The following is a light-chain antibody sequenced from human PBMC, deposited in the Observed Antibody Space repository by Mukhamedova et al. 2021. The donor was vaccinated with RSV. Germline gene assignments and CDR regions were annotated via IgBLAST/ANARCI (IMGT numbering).Light chain of an antibody. CDR3: QQYNNWPPIT. J-gene: IGKJ5*01. V-gene: IGKV3-15*01. CDR1: QSVSSN. Sequence: MGSQSVSSNLAWYQQKPGQAPRLLIYGASTRATGIPARFSGSGSGTEFTLTISSLQSEDFAVYYCQQYNNWPPITFGLGTRLEIK. CDR2: GAS.